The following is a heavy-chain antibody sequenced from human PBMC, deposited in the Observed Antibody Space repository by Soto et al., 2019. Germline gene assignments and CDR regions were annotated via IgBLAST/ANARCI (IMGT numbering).Heavy chain of an antibody. CDR1: GFTFSNFA. Sequence: QVQLVESGGGVVQPGRSLRLSCTTSGFTFSNFAMNWVRQAPGKGLEWVAVIWSDGSDTYYADSVKGRFIISRDNSKNTLSLQMNNLGAEDTAVYYWAGGRKSDYDLIPSYWGQGTLVTVSS. CDR3: AGGRKSDYDLIPSY. V-gene: IGHV3-33*01. CDR2: IWSDGSDT. J-gene: IGHJ4*02. D-gene: IGHD3-3*01.